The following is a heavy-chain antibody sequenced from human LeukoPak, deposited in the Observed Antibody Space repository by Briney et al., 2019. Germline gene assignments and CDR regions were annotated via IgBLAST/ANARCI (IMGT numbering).Heavy chain of an antibody. J-gene: IGHJ3*02. CDR2: ISWNSGSI. CDR1: GFTFDDYA. D-gene: IGHD6-13*01. CDR3: AKLSAVSGSSWFDAFDI. Sequence: GRSLRLSCAASGFTFDDYAMHWVRQAPGKGLEWVSGISWNSGSIGYADSVKGRFTISRDNAKNSLYLQMNSLRAEDTAVYYCAKLSAVSGSSWFDAFDIWGQGTMVTVSS. V-gene: IGHV3-9*01.